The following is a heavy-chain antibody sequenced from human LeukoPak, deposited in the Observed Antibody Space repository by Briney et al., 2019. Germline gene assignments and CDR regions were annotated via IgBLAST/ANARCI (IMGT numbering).Heavy chain of an antibody. CDR1: GFTFNDYA. J-gene: IGHJ4*02. V-gene: IGHV3-9*03. D-gene: IGHD3-22*01. CDR2: MSWNSGTI. CDR3: AKDYYYDSSGYTYFDD. Sequence: GGSLRLSCVASGFTFNDYAMHGVRQAPGKGLEGVSGMSWNSGTIGYADSVKGRFTISRDNAKNSLYLQMNSLRAEDMALYYCAKDYYYDSSGYTYFDDWGQGTLVAVSS.